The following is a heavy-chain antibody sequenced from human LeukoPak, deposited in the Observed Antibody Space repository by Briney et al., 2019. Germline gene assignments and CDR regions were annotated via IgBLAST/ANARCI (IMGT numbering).Heavy chain of an antibody. J-gene: IGHJ5*02. D-gene: IGHD3-22*01. V-gene: IGHV4-34*01. Sequence: SETLSLTCAVYGGSFSGYYWSWIRQPPGKGLEWIGEINHSGSTNYSPSLKSRVTISVDTSKKQFSLKLSSVTAADTAVYYCARWYYDSSGYRWFDPWGQGTLVTVSS. CDR2: INHSGST. CDR1: GGSFSGYY. CDR3: ARWYYDSSGYRWFDP.